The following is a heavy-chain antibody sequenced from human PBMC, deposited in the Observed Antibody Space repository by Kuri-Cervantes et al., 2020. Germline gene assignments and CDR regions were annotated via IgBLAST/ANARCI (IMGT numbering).Heavy chain of an antibody. J-gene: IGHJ5*01. V-gene: IGHV3-23*01. Sequence: GGSLRLSCAASGFTFSSYAMSWVRQAPGKGLEWVSAISGSGDSTFYIDSVKGRLTISRDNSKNMLFLEMNSVRADDTAIYYCVRQSSGWYFDFWGQGMLVTVSS. CDR2: ISGSGDST. CDR1: GFTFSSYA. CDR3: VRQSSGWYFDF. D-gene: IGHD6-19*01.